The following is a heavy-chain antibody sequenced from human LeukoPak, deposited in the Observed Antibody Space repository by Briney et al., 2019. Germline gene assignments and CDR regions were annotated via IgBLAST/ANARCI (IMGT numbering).Heavy chain of an antibody. V-gene: IGHV3-21*01. CDR1: GFTFSSYS. CDR3: ARGDFLPSSSWSEDLCDY. D-gene: IGHD6-13*01. CDR2: ISSSSSYI. J-gene: IGHJ4*02. Sequence: GGSLRLSCAASGFTFSSYSMNWVRQAPGKGLEWVSSISSSSSYIYYTDSLKGRFTISRDNAKNSLYLQLNSLRAEDTAVYYCARGDFLPSSSWSEDLCDYWGQGTLVTVSS.